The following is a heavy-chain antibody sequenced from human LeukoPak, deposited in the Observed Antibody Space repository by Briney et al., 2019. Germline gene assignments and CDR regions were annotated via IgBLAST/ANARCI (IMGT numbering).Heavy chain of an antibody. CDR3: ARDGGRYCSGGSCYSTY. CDR1: GYTFTSYA. CDR2: IIPIFGTA. V-gene: IGHV1-69*06. J-gene: IGHJ4*02. D-gene: IGHD2-15*01. Sequence: ASVKVSCKAPGYTFTSYAISWVRQAPGQGLEWMGGIIPIFGTANYAQKFQGRVTITADKSTSTAYMELRSLRSDDTAVYYCARDGGRYCSGGSCYSTYWGQGTLVTVSS.